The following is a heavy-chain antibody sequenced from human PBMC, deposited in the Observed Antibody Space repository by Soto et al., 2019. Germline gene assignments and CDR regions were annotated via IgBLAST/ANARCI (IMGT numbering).Heavy chain of an antibody. CDR1: GYTFTSYA. Sequence: QVQLVQSGAEVKKPGASVKVSCKASGYTFTSYAMHWVRQAPGQRLEWMGWINAGNGNTKYSQKFQGRVTITRDTXAXXAYMELSSLRSEDTAVYYCARSCGSGSYCRAGMDVWGQGTTVTVSS. CDR2: INAGNGNT. V-gene: IGHV1-3*01. CDR3: ARSCGSGSYCRAGMDV. J-gene: IGHJ6*02. D-gene: IGHD3-10*01.